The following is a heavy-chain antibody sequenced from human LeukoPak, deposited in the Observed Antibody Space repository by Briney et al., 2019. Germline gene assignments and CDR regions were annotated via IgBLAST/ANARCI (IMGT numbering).Heavy chain of an antibody. J-gene: IGHJ4*02. D-gene: IGHD3-10*01. CDR2: ISDSTTYI. CDR1: GFTFRTHA. CDR3: ARYYGSGSPPFDS. Sequence: GGSLRLSCAASGFTFRTHAMNWVRQAPGKGLEWVSSISDSTTYIYYADSVKGRFTISRDNAKNSLYLQMSSLRAEDTAVYYCARYYGSGSPPFDSWGQGTLVTVSS. V-gene: IGHV3-21*01.